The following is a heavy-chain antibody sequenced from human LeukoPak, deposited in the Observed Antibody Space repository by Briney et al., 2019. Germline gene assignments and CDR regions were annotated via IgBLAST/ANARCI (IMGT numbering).Heavy chain of an antibody. D-gene: IGHD6-19*01. CDR2: ISYDGSNK. CDR1: GFTFSSYG. Sequence: GGSLRLSCAASGFTFSSYGMHWVRQAPGKGLEWEGVISYDGSNKYYADSVKGRFTISRDNFRDTLYLQMNSLRAEDAAVYYCAKDVPEHSSVLLQDYGGFDYWGQGTLVTVSS. J-gene: IGHJ4*02. CDR3: AKDVPEHSSVLLQDYGGFDY. V-gene: IGHV3-30*18.